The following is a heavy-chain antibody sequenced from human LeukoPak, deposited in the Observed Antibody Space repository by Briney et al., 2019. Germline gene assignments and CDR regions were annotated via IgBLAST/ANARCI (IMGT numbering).Heavy chain of an antibody. V-gene: IGHV4-39*07. J-gene: IGHJ3*02. CDR2: IYYSGST. CDR3: ARDQGSQPNAFDI. CDR1: GGSISSSSYY. D-gene: IGHD3-10*01. Sequence: SETLSLTCTVSGGSISSSSYYWGWLRQPPGKGLEWIGSIYYSGSTYYNPSLKSRVTMSVDASKNRFSLKLSSVTAADTAVYYCARDQGSQPNAFDIWGQGTMVTVSS.